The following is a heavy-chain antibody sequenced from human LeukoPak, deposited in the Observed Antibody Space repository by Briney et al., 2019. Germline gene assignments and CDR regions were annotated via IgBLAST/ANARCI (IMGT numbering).Heavy chain of an antibody. CDR2: MNPNSGNA. CDR1: GYTFTSYD. D-gene: IGHD3-22*01. V-gene: IGHV1-8*03. Sequence: GASVKVSCKASGYTFTSYDINWVRQATGQGLEWMGWMNPNSGNAGYAQKFQARVTINRNTSISTAYIELSSLRSEDTAVYYCARGHPYDSSGYVDYWGQGTLVTVSS. CDR3: ARGHPYDSSGYVDY. J-gene: IGHJ4*02.